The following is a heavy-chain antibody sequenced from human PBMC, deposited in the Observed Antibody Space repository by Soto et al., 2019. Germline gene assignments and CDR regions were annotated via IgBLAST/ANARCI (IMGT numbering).Heavy chain of an antibody. CDR1: GGSISSGDYY. D-gene: IGHD2-21*02. CDR3: ARELCGGDCYSRLGAFDI. V-gene: IGHV4-30-4*01. J-gene: IGHJ3*02. CDR2: IYYSGST. Sequence: QVQLQESGPGLVKPSQTLSLTYTVSGGSISSGDYYWSWIRQPPGKGLEWIGYIYYSGSTYYNPSLKSRVTISVDTSKNQFSLKLSSVTAADTAVYYCARELCGGDCYSRLGAFDIWGQGTMVTVSS.